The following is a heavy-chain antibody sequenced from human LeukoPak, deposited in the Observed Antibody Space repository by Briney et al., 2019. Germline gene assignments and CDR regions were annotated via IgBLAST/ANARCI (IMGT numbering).Heavy chain of an antibody. CDR1: GFSFRNAW. J-gene: IGHJ4*02. D-gene: IGHD1-7*01. Sequence: GGSLRLSCAASGFSFRNAWMSWVRQAPGKGLEWVSYISSSSSTIYYADSVKGRFTISRDNAKNSLYLQMNSLRAEDTAVYYCARSSRELGGYAPWELMPPFDYWGQGTLVTVSS. CDR2: ISSSSSTI. CDR3: ARSSRELGGYAPWELMPPFDY. V-gene: IGHV3-48*01.